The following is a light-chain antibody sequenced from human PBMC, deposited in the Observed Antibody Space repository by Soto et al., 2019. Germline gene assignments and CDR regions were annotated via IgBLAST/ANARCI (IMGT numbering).Light chain of an antibody. Sequence: QSVLTQPPSASVSPGQRVTISCSGSRSNIGTNTVNWYQHLPGTAPKLLIFSNDQRPSGVPDRFSGSKSGTSASLAISGRQSEDEADYFCTTWDDSLSGTVFGGGTKLTVL. CDR1: RSNIGTNT. V-gene: IGLV1-44*01. CDR3: TTWDDSLSGTV. J-gene: IGLJ2*01. CDR2: SND.